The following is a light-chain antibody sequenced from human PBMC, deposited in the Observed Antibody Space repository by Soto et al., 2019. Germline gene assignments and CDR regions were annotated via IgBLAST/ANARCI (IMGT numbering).Light chain of an antibody. CDR3: QQYGSSQFT. CDR2: GAS. CDR1: QSVSSSY. Sequence: EIVLTQSPGTLSLSPGERATLSCRASQSVSSSYLAWYQQKPSQAPRLLIYGASSSATGIPDRFSGSGSGTDFTLTISRLEPEDFAVYYCQQYGSSQFTFGPGTKVDIK. V-gene: IGKV3-20*01. J-gene: IGKJ3*01.